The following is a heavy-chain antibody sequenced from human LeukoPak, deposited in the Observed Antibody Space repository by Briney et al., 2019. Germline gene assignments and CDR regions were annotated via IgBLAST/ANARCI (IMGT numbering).Heavy chain of an antibody. CDR1: GGSISSSDYY. D-gene: IGHD3-10*01. CDR3: ARPKDYYGSGSLNWFDP. CDR2: IYYTGST. J-gene: IGHJ5*02. Sequence: SETLSLTCTVSGGSISSSDYYWAWIRQPPGKGLEWIGSIYYTGSTYYNPSLKSRVTISVDTSKNQFSLKLSSVTAADTAVYYCARPKDYYGSGSLNWFDPWGQGTLVPVSS. V-gene: IGHV4-39*01.